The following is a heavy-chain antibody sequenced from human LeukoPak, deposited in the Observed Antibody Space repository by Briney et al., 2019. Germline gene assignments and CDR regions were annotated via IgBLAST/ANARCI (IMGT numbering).Heavy chain of an antibody. Sequence: GGSLRLSCAASGFTFSSYWMHWVRQAPGKGLVWVSRINSDGSSTSYADSVKGRSTISRDNAKNTLYLQMNSLRAEDTAVYYCARDRGDDYGDPNWFDPWGQGTLVTVSS. CDR1: GFTFSSYW. CDR2: INSDGSST. V-gene: IGHV3-74*01. D-gene: IGHD4-17*01. J-gene: IGHJ5*02. CDR3: ARDRGDDYGDPNWFDP.